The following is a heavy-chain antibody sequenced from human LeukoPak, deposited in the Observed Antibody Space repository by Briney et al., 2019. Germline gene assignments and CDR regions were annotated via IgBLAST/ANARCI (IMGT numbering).Heavy chain of an antibody. CDR3: ERDPVAAAQRGYFDY. D-gene: IGHD6-13*01. CDR2: ISYDGSNK. CDR1: GVTFSSYA. J-gene: IGHJ4*02. Sequence: GGSLRLSCAASGVTFSSYAMHWVRQAPGKGLEWVAVISYDGSNKYYADSMKGRFTISRDNSKNTLYLQVNSLRAEDTATYYCERDPVAAAQRGYFDYWGQGTLVTVSS. V-gene: IGHV3-30*04.